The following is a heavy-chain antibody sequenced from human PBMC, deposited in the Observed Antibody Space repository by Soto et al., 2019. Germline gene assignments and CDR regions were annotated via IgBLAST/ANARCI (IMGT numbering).Heavy chain of an antibody. J-gene: IGHJ4*02. D-gene: IGHD6-6*01. CDR1: GFTFSSYW. CDR3: ARDPHHIPAQLEEIDY. Sequence: PGGSLRLSCAASGFTFSSYWMSWVRQAPGKGLEWVANIKQDGSEKYYVDSVKGRFTISRDNAKNSLYLQMNSLRAEDTAVYYCARDPHHIPAQLEEIDYWGQGTLVTVSS. V-gene: IGHV3-7*01. CDR2: IKQDGSEK.